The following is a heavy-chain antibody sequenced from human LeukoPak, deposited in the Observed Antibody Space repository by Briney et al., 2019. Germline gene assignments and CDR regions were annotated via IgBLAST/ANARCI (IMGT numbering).Heavy chain of an antibody. CDR3: ARLMAAAGPFDY. V-gene: IGHV3-30*03. J-gene: IGHJ4*02. Sequence: GGSLRLSCAASGFTFSSYGMHWVRQTPGKGLEWVAVISYDGSNKYYADSVKGRFTISRDNSKNTLYLQMNSLRAEDTAVYYCARLMAAAGPFDYWGQGTLVTVSS. CDR2: ISYDGSNK. D-gene: IGHD6-13*01. CDR1: GFTFSSYG.